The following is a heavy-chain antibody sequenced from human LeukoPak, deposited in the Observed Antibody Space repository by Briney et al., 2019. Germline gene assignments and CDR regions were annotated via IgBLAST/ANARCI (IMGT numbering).Heavy chain of an antibody. CDR3: ARLADGHNLRYFDY. J-gene: IGHJ4*02. Sequence: PSETLSLTCTVSGDSISGYYWTWIRQPPGKGLEWIGYIYYSGSTTYNPSFKSRDIMSVDTSKKQFSLNLSSVTAADTAVYYCARLADGHNLRYFDYWGQGTLVTVSS. CDR2: IYYSGST. V-gene: IGHV4-59*08. CDR1: GDSISGYY. D-gene: IGHD5-24*01.